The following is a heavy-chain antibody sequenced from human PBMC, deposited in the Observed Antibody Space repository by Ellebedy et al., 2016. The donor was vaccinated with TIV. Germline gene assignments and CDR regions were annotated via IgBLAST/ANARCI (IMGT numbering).Heavy chain of an antibody. J-gene: IGHJ3*01. Sequence: AASVKVSCKASGYIFMSYGISWVRQAPGQGLEWMGWSGAFNGKTNYDQKVQGRVTMTTDTSTSTAYLELRSLRSDDTAVYYCAKGGVGSTPDAFEVWGQGTKVTVSS. V-gene: IGHV1-18*04. CDR3: AKGGVGSTPDAFEV. CDR1: GYIFMSYG. D-gene: IGHD3-10*01. CDR2: SGAFNGKT.